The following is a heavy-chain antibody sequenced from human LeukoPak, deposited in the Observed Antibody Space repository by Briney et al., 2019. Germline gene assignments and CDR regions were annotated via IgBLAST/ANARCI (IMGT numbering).Heavy chain of an antibody. CDR3: ARERAGSGYSGHDGGWFDP. V-gene: IGHV4-4*07. D-gene: IGHD5-12*01. J-gene: IGHJ5*02. CDR1: GGSISSYY. Sequence: NPSETLSLTCTVSGGSISSYYWSWLRQPAGKDLEWIGRIYRRGSSSFNPSRESPVTISVDTSKNQFALTLSSVTAADTAVYYCARERAGSGYSGHDGGWFDPWGQGTLATVSS. CDR2: IYRRGSS.